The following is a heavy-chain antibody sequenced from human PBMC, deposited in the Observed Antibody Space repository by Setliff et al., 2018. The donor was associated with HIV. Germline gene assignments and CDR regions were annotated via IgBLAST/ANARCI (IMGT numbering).Heavy chain of an antibody. V-gene: IGHV3-48*01. D-gene: IGHD3-22*01. Sequence: PGGSLRLSCEASGFTFSDYGMNWVRQAPGKGLEWISYISSISTTTHYADSVKGRFTITRDNAKDSLYLQMNSLRAEDTAVYFCARPHYYDSNGYYQAFDNWGQGTPVTVSS. CDR3: ARPHYYDSNGYYQAFDN. CDR2: ISSISTTT. J-gene: IGHJ4*02. CDR1: GFTFSDYG.